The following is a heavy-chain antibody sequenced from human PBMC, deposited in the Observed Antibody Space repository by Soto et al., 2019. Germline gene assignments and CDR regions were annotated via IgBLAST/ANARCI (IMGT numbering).Heavy chain of an antibody. CDR1: GFTFSSYS. J-gene: IGHJ4*02. V-gene: IGHV3-48*02. D-gene: IGHD3-3*01. CDR2: ISSSSTI. Sequence: HPGGSLRLSCAASGFTFSSYSMNWVRQAPGKGLEWVSYISSSSTIYYADSVKGRFTISRDNAKNSLYLQMNSLRDEDTAVYYCARDTQDDFWSGYYRDYWGQGTLDTFSS. CDR3: ARDTQDDFWSGYYRDY.